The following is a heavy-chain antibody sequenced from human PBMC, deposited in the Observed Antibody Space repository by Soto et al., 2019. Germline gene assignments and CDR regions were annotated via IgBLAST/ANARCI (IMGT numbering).Heavy chain of an antibody. CDR3: ARDSYGLKVYRWFDP. V-gene: IGHV3-11*01. D-gene: IGHD5-18*01. J-gene: IGHJ5*02. Sequence: VGSLRLSCAASGFTFSDYYMSWIRQAPGKGLEWVSYISSSGSTIYYADSVKGRFTISRDNAKNSLYLQMNSLRAEDTAVYYCARDSYGLKVYRWFDPWGQGTLVTVSS. CDR2: ISSSGSTI. CDR1: GFTFSDYY.